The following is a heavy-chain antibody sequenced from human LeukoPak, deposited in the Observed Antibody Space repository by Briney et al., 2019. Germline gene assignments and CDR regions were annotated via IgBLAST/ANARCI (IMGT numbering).Heavy chain of an antibody. CDR2: IYYSGST. CDR3: ARITDRTIFGEIMHGFDI. D-gene: IGHD3-3*01. V-gene: IGHV4-59*08. J-gene: IGHJ3*02. CDR1: GGSISGYY. Sequence: SETLSLTCTVSGGSISGYYWSWIRQPPGKGLEWLGYIYYSGSTNYNPSLKSRLTISVDTSNNQFSLKLSSVTAADTAVYYCARITDRTIFGEIMHGFDIWGQGTPVTVSS.